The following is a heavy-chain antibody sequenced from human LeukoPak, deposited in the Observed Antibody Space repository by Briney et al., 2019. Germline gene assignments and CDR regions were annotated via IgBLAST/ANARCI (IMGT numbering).Heavy chain of an antibody. CDR2: IYHSGST. V-gene: IGHV4-4*02. D-gene: IGHD3-22*01. J-gene: IGHJ5*02. CDR1: GASISSNNW. CDR3: ARRLDDSSGYYRTPLAWFDP. Sequence: SETLSLTCAVSGASISSNNWWWSWVRQPPGKGLEWIGEIYHSGSTNYNPSLKSRVTMSVDTSKNQFSLKLSSVTAADTAVYYCARRLDDSSGYYRTPLAWFDPWGQGTLVTVSS.